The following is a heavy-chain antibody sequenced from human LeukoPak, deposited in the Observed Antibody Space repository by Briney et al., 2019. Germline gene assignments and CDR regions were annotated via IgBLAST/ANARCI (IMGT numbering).Heavy chain of an antibody. CDR2: ISGSGGST. CDR3: GVPAAMNAFDI. J-gene: IGHJ3*02. V-gene: IGHV3-23*01. CDR1: GFTFSNDW. Sequence: GGSLRLSCAASGFTFSNDWMSWVRQAPGKGLEWVSAISGSGGSTYYADSVKGRFTISRDNSKNTLYLQMNSLRAEDTAVYYCGVPAAMNAFDIWGQGTMVTVSS. D-gene: IGHD2-2*01.